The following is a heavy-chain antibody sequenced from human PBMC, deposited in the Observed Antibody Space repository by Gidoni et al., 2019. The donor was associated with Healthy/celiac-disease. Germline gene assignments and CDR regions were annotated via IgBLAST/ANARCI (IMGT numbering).Heavy chain of an antibody. CDR1: GCPISSSSYY. J-gene: IGHJ4*02. CDR3: ARHDDSSGYFDY. Sequence: QLQLQESGPGLVKPSEPLSLPCPVLGCPISSSSYYWGWIRQPPGKGLEWIGSIYYSGSTYYNPSLKSRVTISVDTSKNQFSLKLSSVTAADTAVYYCARHDDSSGYFDYWGQGTLVTVSS. CDR2: IYYSGST. V-gene: IGHV4-39*01. D-gene: IGHD3-22*01.